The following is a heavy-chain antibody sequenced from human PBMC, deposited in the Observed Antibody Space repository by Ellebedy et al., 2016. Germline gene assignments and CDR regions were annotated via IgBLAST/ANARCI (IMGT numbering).Heavy chain of an antibody. CDR2: ISNDGSNN. CDR3: ARDWNYVFHP. V-gene: IGHV3-30-3*01. D-gene: IGHD1-7*01. CDR1: GFTLSNYV. J-gene: IGHJ5*02. Sequence: GGSLRLSCAASGFTLSNYVLHWVRQAPGKGLEWVAVISNDGSNNYYADSVKGRFTISRDNSKNTLYLHMNSLRAEDTAMYYCARDWNYVFHPWGQGSLVTVSS.